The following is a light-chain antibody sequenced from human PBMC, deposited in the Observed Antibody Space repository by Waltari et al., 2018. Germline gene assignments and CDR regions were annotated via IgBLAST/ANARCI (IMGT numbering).Light chain of an antibody. J-gene: IGKJ3*01. CDR3: HQHDDTPLT. V-gene: IGKV4-1*01. Sequence: IVMTQSPDSLAVSLGERAIINCKSSQSVFYNSNNNNYLAWYQHKPGQPPKLLLYWASTRESGAPDRDSGSGSGTDCNLSISSRQAEDVAVYDCHQHDDTPLTVGPGTKVDVQ. CDR2: WAS. CDR1: QSVFYNSNNNNY.